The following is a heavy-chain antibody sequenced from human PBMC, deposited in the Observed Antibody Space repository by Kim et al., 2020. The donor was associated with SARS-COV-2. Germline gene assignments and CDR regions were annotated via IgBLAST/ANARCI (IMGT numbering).Heavy chain of an antibody. Sequence: GGSLRLSCAASGFTFSSYAMSWVRQAPGKGLEWVSAISGSGGSTYYADSVKGRFTISRDNSKNTLYLQMNSLRAEDTAVYYCAKGERDIVVVPAAITPQYYFDYWGQGTLVTVSS. J-gene: IGHJ4*02. CDR2: ISGSGGST. D-gene: IGHD2-2*01. CDR3: AKGERDIVVVPAAITPQYYFDY. CDR1: GFTFSSYA. V-gene: IGHV3-23*01.